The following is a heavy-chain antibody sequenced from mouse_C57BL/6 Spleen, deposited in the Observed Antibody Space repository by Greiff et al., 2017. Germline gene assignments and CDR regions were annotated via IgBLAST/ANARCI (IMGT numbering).Heavy chain of an antibody. D-gene: IGHD1-1*01. Sequence: VQLQESGAELVKPGASVKISCKASGYAFRSSWMNWVKQRPGKGLEWIGQLYPGDGDTNYNGKFTGKATLTADKSSSTAYMQLSRLTSEYSAVDFCARALLRYHSEYWGQGTLVTVSA. CDR1: GYAFRSSW. V-gene: IGHV1-80*01. CDR2: LYPGDGDT. J-gene: IGHJ3*01. CDR3: ARALLRYHSEY.